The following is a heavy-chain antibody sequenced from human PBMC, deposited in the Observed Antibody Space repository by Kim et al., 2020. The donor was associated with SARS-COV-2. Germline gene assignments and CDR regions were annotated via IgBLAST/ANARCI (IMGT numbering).Heavy chain of an antibody. CDR2: INSDGSTI. CDR1: GFTFSSHW. D-gene: IGHD6-19*01. Sequence: GGSLRLSCAASGFTFSSHWMHWVHQAPGKGLVWVSRINSDGSTISYADSVKGRFTISRDNAKNTLYLQMNSLRAEDTAVYYCARHQFTSGWYYFDYWGQG. CDR3: ARHQFTSGWYYFDY. J-gene: IGHJ4*02. V-gene: IGHV3-74*01.